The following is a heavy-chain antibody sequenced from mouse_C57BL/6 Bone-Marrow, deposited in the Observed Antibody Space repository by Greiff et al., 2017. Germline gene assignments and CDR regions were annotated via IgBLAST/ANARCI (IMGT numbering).Heavy chain of an antibody. CDR1: GFTFSSYA. V-gene: IGHV5-4*01. CDR3: ASQRYGNFDY. CDR2: ISDGGSYT. J-gene: IGHJ2*01. Sequence: DVHLVESGGGLVKPGGSLKLSCAASGFTFSSYAMSWVRQTPEKRLEWVATISDGGSYTYYPDNVKGRFTISRDHAKNNLYLQMSHLKSEDTAMYYCASQRYGNFDYWGQGTTLTVSS. D-gene: IGHD2-10*02.